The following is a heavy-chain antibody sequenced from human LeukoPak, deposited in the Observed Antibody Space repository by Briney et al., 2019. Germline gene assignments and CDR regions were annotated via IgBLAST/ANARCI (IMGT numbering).Heavy chain of an antibody. D-gene: IGHD3-3*01. J-gene: IGHJ4*02. CDR1: GFTFSRYA. Sequence: GGSLRLSCAASGFTFSRYAMHWVRQAPGKGLEYVSGISNDGVRTHYASSVKGRFTISRDNSKNTLNLQMGSLRVEDMAVYFCARNTIPTIRFGLVDNWGQGTLVTVSS. CDR2: ISNDGVRT. CDR3: ARNTIPTIRFGLVDN. V-gene: IGHV3-64*01.